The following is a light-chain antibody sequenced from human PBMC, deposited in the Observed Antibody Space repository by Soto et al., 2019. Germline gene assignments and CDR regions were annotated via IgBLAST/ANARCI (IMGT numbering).Light chain of an antibody. V-gene: IGLV2-14*01. CDR3: ISYTNIHTYV. CDR2: EVN. Sequence: QSALTQPASVSGSPGQSITISCTVTSSDVGGHNYVSWYQQHPGKAPKLMIYEVNTRPSGISNRFSASKSGITASLTISGLQAEDEADYYCISYTNIHTYVLGTGTKVTVL. CDR1: SSDVGGHNY. J-gene: IGLJ1*01.